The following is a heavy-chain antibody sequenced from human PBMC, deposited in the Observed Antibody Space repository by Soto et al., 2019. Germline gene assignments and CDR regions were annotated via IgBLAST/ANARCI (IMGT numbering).Heavy chain of an antibody. CDR1: GFTFSTSW. CDR3: ERDRGYHALEY. Sequence: GSLRLSCAASGFTFSTSWMNWVRQAPGKGLEWVAGIKEDGSEKYYVDSVKGRFTISKDNADNSLELHMNRLRVEDTAAYYCERDRGYHALEYWGLGSLVTVSS. D-gene: IGHD3-3*01. V-gene: IGHV3-7*01. J-gene: IGHJ1*01. CDR2: IKEDGSEK.